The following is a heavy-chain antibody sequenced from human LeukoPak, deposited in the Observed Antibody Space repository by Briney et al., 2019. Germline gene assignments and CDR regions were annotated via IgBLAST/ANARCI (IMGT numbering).Heavy chain of an antibody. CDR2: IYHSGST. J-gene: IGHJ5*02. CDR3: ARAQGSGWYPGNWFDP. V-gene: IGHV4-30-2*01. Sequence: SQTLSLTCTVSGGSISSGGYYWSWIRQPPGKGLEWIGYIYHSGSTYYNPSLKSRVTISVDRSKNQFSLKLSSVTAADTAVYYCARAQGSGWYPGNWFDPWGQGTLVTVSS. D-gene: IGHD6-19*01. CDR1: GGSISSGGYY.